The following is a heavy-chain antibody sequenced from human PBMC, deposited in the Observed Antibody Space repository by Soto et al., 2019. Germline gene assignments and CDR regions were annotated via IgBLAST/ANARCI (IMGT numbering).Heavy chain of an antibody. CDR3: ARGPPLDY. V-gene: IGHV4-30-2*06. CDR1: GGSVNNDNYN. J-gene: IGHJ4*02. CDR2: IYHNGST. Sequence: PSETLSLTCTVSGGSVNNDNYNWSWLRQSPGKGLECIGYIYHNGSTYYNPSLRSRVTISVDRSKNQFSLKLSSVTAADTAVYYCARGPPLDYWGQGTLVTVSS.